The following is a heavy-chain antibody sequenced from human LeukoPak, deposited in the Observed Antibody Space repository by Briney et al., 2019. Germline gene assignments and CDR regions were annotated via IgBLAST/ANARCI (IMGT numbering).Heavy chain of an antibody. V-gene: IGHV3-7*01. CDR2: INKDGSGK. CDR1: GFTFSNFW. J-gene: IGHJ4*02. D-gene: IGHD4-17*01. CDR3: ARDPDYGDPGPFWDY. Sequence: GGSLRLSCAASGFTFSNFWMSWVRQAPGKGLEWVANINKDGSGKYYVDSVEGRFTISGDNSKNSLYLRMNSLRADDTAVYYCARDPDYGDPGPFWDYWGQGTLVTVSS.